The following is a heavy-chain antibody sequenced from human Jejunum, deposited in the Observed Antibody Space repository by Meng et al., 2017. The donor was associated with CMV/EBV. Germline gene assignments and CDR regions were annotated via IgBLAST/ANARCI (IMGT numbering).Heavy chain of an antibody. V-gene: IGHV4-59*01. CDR3: ARGRYCANGVCYEDHNYFGP. CDR1: Y. Sequence: YWSWIRQPQGKGLEWIGNVYYTGSANYNPSLKSRVTMSVDTSKNQLSLKLRSLSAADTAVYYCARGRYCANGVCYEDHNYFGPWGQGTLVTVSS. J-gene: IGHJ5*02. D-gene: IGHD2-8*01. CDR2: VYYTGSA.